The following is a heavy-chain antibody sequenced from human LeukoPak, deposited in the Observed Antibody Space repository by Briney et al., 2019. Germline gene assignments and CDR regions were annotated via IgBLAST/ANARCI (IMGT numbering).Heavy chain of an antibody. V-gene: IGHV3-23*01. CDR1: GFTFSGYA. Sequence: GASLRLSCAASGFTFSGYAMSWVRQAPGKGLEGVSGIGGSGGSTFYADSVKGRFTISRDNSKNTLYLQMNSLRAEDTAVYYCAKRADDFWSGYYTGRGYGGLDCWGQGTLVTVSS. CDR3: AKRADDFWSGYYTGRGYGGLDC. J-gene: IGHJ4*02. CDR2: IGGSGGST. D-gene: IGHD3-3*01.